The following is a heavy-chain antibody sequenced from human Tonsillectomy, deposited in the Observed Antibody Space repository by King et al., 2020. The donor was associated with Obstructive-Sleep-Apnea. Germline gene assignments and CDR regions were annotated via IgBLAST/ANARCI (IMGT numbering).Heavy chain of an antibody. CDR2: ISSSSSYI. CDR1: GFTFSSYS. CDR3: AREGGVYYYGMDV. Sequence: VQLVESGGGLVKPGGSLRLSCAASGFTFSSYSMNWVRQAPGKGLEWVSSISSSSSYIYYADSVKGRFTISRDNANNSLYLQMNSLRAEDTAVYYCAREGGVYYYGMDVWGQGTTVTVSS. J-gene: IGHJ6*02. V-gene: IGHV3-21*01. D-gene: IGHD3-16*01.